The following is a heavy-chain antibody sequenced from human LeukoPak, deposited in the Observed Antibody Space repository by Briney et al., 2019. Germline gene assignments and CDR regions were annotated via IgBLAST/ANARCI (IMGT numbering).Heavy chain of an antibody. CDR3: ARVPPPARSSSSFPFDY. J-gene: IGHJ4*02. D-gene: IGHD6-6*01. Sequence: GGSLRLSCAASGFTFSSYSMNWVRQAPGKGLEWVSSIGSSSSYIYYADSVKGRFTISRDNAKNSLYLQMNSLRAEDTAVYYCARVPPPARSSSSFPFDYWGQGTLVTVSS. CDR2: IGSSSSYI. V-gene: IGHV3-21*01. CDR1: GFTFSSYS.